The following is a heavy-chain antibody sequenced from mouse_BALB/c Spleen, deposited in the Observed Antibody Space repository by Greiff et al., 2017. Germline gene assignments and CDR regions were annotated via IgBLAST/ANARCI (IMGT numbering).Heavy chain of an antibody. CDR3: ARLRRDCYAMDY. J-gene: IGHJ4*01. V-gene: IGHV5-17*02. CDR2: ISSGSSTI. CDR1: GFTFSSFG. D-gene: IGHD2-12*01. Sequence: EVQRVESGGGLVQPGGSRKLSCAASGFTFSSFGMHWVRQAPEKGLEWVAYISSGSSTIYYADTVKGRFTISRDNPKNTLFLQMTSLRSEDTAMYYCARLRRDCYAMDYWGQGTSVTVSS.